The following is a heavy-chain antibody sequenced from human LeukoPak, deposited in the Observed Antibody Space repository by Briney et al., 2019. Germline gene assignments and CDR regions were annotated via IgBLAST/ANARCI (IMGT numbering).Heavy chain of an antibody. Sequence: GGSLRLSCAASGFTFSSYAMSWVRQAPGKGLEWVSAISGSGFSTYYADSVKGRFTISRDNSKNTLYLQMNSLGAEDTAVYYCAKDDRVAAIPSVEYFQHWGQGTLVTVSS. V-gene: IGHV3-23*01. CDR3: AKDDRVAAIPSVEYFQH. CDR1: GFTFSSYA. D-gene: IGHD2-15*01. J-gene: IGHJ1*01. CDR2: ISGSGFST.